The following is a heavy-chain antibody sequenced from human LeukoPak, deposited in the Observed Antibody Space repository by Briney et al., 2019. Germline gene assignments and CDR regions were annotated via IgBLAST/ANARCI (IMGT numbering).Heavy chain of an antibody. J-gene: IGHJ6*03. CDR1: GFTFDDYG. Sequence: PGGSLRLSCAASGFTFDDYGTSWVRQAPGKGLEWVSGINWNGGSTGYADSVKGRFTISRDNAKNSLYLQMNSLRVEDTALYYCARVQNSSSWYLFPYYYYMDVWGKGTTVTVSS. CDR2: INWNGGST. CDR3: ARVQNSSSWYLFPYYYYMDV. V-gene: IGHV3-20*04. D-gene: IGHD6-13*01.